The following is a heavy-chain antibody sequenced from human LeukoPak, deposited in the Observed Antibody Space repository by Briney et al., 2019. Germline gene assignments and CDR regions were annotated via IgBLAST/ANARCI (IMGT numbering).Heavy chain of an antibody. CDR3: ARRSRDGWYFDY. D-gene: IGHD5-24*01. CDR1: KFTFNNYA. V-gene: IGHV3-30*09. CDR2: ITSDGSNK. J-gene: IGHJ4*02. Sequence: PGGSLRLSCAASKFTFNNYAMHWVRQAPGKGLEWVSIITSDGSNKYYADSVKGRFAFSRDNSNNTLYLQMNSLRPEDTAVYYCARRSRDGWYFDYWGQGTLVTVSS.